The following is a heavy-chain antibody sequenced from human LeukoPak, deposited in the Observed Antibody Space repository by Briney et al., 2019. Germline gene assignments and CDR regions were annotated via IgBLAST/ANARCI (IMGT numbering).Heavy chain of an antibody. CDR3: ARGRGRSDYYGSGSYYRDYYYYMDV. CDR2: IIPIFGTA. V-gene: IGHV1-69*05. CDR1: GYTFTSYG. Sequence: GASVKVSCKASGYTFTSYGISWVRQAPGQGLEWMGGIIPIFGTANYAQKFQGRVTINTDESTRTAYMELGSLRSEDTAVYYCARGRGRSDYYGSGSYYRDYYYYMDVWGKGTTVTVSS. J-gene: IGHJ6*03. D-gene: IGHD3-10*01.